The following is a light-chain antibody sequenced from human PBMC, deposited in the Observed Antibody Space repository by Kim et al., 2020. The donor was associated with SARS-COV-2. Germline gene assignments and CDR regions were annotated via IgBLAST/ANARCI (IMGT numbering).Light chain of an antibody. V-gene: IGKV3-15*01. CDR1: QSVGSK. J-gene: IGKJ1*01. Sequence: EIVMTQSPATLSVSPGERATLSCRASQSVGSKLAWYQQRPGQAPRLLIYDASTRATGIPASFSGSGSGTDFTLTISSLQSADFAVYYCQKYNNCPRTFGQGTKVGIK. CDR2: DAS. CDR3: QKYNNCPRT.